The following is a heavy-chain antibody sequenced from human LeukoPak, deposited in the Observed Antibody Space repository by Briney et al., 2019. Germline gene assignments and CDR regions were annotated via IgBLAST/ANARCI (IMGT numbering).Heavy chain of an antibody. CDR3: AKVGYSSGWFKKYAEYFQH. J-gene: IGHJ1*01. CDR1: GFTFDDYA. Sequence: GGSLGLSCAASGFTFDDYAMHWVRQAPGKGLEWVSLISGDGGSTYYADSVKGRFTISRDNSKNSLYLQMNSLRTEDTALYYCAKVGYSSGWFKKYAEYFQHWGQGTLVTVPS. D-gene: IGHD6-19*01. CDR2: ISGDGGST. V-gene: IGHV3-43*02.